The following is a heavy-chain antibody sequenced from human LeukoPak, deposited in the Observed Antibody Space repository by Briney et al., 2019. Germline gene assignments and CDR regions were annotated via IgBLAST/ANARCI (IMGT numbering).Heavy chain of an antibody. CDR1: RYAFTGYY. D-gene: IGHD3-22*01. CDR2: INPNSGGT. CDR3: ARDSTPITMIVGGAFDI. V-gene: IGHV1-2*02. Sequence: GASVKVSCKASRYAFTGYYMHWVRQAPGQGLEWMGWINPNSGGTNYGKKFQGRVTMTRDTSISTAYMELSRLRSDDTAVYYCARDSTPITMIVGGAFDIWGQGTMVTVSS. J-gene: IGHJ3*02.